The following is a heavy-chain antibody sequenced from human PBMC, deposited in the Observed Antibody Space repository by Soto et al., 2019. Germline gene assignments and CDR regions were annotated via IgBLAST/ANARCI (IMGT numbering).Heavy chain of an antibody. D-gene: IGHD5-12*01. J-gene: IGHJ4*02. CDR1: GFTFSSYE. Sequence: PGGSLRLSCAAPGFTFSSYEMNWVRQAPGKGLEWVSYISSSGSTIYYADSVKGRFTISRDNAKNSLYLQMNSLRAEDTAVYYCARENSGYDSTVDYWGQGTLVTVSS. V-gene: IGHV3-48*03. CDR3: ARENSGYDSTVDY. CDR2: ISSSGSTI.